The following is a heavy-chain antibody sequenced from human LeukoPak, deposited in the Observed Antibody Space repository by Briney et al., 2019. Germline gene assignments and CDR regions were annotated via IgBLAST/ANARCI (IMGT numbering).Heavy chain of an antibody. D-gene: IGHD5-12*01. CDR3: ARGVATTSPYYFDY. Sequence: SETLSLTCTVSGGSISSYYWSWIRQPPGKGLEWIGYIYYSGSTNYNPSLKSRVTISVDTSKNQFSLKLSSVTAADTAVYYCARGVATTSPYYFDYWGQGTLVTVSS. V-gene: IGHV4-59*01. CDR2: IYYSGST. CDR1: GGSISSYY. J-gene: IGHJ4*02.